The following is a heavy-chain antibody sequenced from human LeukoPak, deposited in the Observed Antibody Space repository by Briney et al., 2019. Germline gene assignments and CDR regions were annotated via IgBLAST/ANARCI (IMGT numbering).Heavy chain of an antibody. Sequence: SETLSLTCAVYGGSFSGYYWSWIRQPPGKGLEWIGSIYYSGSTYYNPSLKSRVTISVDTSKNQFSLKLSSVTAADTAVYYCARDVAWGDAFDIWGQGTMVTVSS. D-gene: IGHD7-27*01. CDR3: ARDVAWGDAFDI. CDR1: GGSFSGYY. V-gene: IGHV4-34*01. J-gene: IGHJ3*02. CDR2: IYYSGST.